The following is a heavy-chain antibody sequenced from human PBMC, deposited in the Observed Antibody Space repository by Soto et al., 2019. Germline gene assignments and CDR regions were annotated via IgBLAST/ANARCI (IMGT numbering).Heavy chain of an antibody. V-gene: IGHV3-23*01. CDR2: ISGSGGST. J-gene: IGHJ6*03. CDR3: SSYYYYMDV. CDR1: GFTFSSYA. Sequence: GGSLSLSCAASGFTFSSYAMSWVRQAPGKGLEWVSAISGSGGSTYYADSVKGRFTISRDNSKNTLYLQMNSLRAEDTAVYYCSSYYYYMDVWGKGTTVTVSS.